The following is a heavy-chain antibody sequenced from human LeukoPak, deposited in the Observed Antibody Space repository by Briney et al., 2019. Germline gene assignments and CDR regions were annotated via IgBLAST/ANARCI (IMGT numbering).Heavy chain of an antibody. CDR3: ARATYYDFWSGYYGMDV. Sequence: ASVKVSCKASGYTFTGYDINWVRQATGQGLEWMGWMNPNSGNTGYAQKFQGRVSMTRNTSISTAYMELSSLRSEDTAVYYCARATYYDFWSGYYGMDVWGQGTTVTVSS. CDR2: MNPNSGNT. CDR1: GYTFTGYD. V-gene: IGHV1-8*01. D-gene: IGHD3-3*01. J-gene: IGHJ6*02.